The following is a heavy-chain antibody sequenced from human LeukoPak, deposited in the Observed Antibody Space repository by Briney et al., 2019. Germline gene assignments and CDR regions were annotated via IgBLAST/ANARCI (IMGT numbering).Heavy chain of an antibody. CDR2: ITDNGGST. CDR3: ARPPLDSSSWLFDY. CDR1: GFTFSPYA. J-gene: IGHJ4*02. D-gene: IGHD6-13*01. V-gene: IGHV3-23*01. Sequence: PGGSLRLSCAASGFTFSPYAMSWVRQAPGKGLEWVSTITDNGGSTYYADSVKGRFTISRDNSKNTLYLQMNSLRAEDTAVFYCARPPLDSSSWLFDYWGQGTLVTVSS.